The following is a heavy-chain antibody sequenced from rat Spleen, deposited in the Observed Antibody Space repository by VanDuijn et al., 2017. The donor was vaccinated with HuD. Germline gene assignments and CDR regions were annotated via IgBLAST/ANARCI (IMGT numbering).Heavy chain of an antibody. Sequence: EVQLVESGGGLVRPGGSLKLSCSASGFTFSNYDMAWVRQAPKKGLEWVASISYEGSSTYYPDTGNGRFVISKDNAKNTGNLQMTNLRSEDTAIYYCTSRGSNYRNWFANWGQGTLVTVSS. CDR1: GFTFSNYD. CDR3: TSRGSNYRNWFAN. D-gene: IGHD1-10*01. CDR2: ISYEGSST. J-gene: IGHJ3*01. V-gene: IGHV5-22*01.